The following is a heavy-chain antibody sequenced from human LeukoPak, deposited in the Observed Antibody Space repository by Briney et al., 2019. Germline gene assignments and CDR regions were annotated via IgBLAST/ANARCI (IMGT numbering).Heavy chain of an antibody. Sequence: GGSLRLSCAASGFTFSSYSMDWVRQAPGKGLEWVSLAGWAGGTTYYSDSVRGRFNISRDSGRNSVYLQMNSLTTDDTAFYFCAKELDTMFFDYWGQGALVTVSS. J-gene: IGHJ4*02. CDR2: AGWAGGTT. CDR1: GFTFSSYS. D-gene: IGHD3-10*02. V-gene: IGHV3-43*01. CDR3: AKELDTMFFDY.